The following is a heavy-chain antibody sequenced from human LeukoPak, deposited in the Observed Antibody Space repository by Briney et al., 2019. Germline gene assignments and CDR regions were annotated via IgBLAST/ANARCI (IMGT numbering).Heavy chain of an antibody. CDR2: ISGSGGST. CDR3: ARDFRTGGYSYGGFLDY. CDR1: GFTFSSYA. Sequence: GGSLRLSCAASGFTFSSYAMSWVRQAPGKGLEWVSAISGSGGSTYYADSVKGRFTISRDNAKNSLYLQMNSLRAEDTAVYYCARDFRTGGYSYGGFLDYWGQGTLVTVSS. D-gene: IGHD5-18*01. J-gene: IGHJ4*02. V-gene: IGHV3-23*01.